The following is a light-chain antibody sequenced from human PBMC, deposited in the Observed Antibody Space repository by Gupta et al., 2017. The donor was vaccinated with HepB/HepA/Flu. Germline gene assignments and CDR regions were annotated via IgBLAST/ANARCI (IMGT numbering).Light chain of an antibody. Sequence: SYELTQPPSVYVSPGQTASITCSGDKLGDKYACWYQQKPGQSPVLVIYQDNKRPLGIPERFSGSNSGNTATLTISGTQAMDEADYYCQAWDSSNVVFGGGTKLTVL. CDR2: QDN. CDR1: KLGDKY. V-gene: IGLV3-1*01. CDR3: QAWDSSNVV. J-gene: IGLJ3*02.